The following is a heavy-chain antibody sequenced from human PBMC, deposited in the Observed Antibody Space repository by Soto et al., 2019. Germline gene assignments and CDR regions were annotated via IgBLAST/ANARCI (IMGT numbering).Heavy chain of an antibody. Sequence: SVKVSCKASGGTFSSYTISWVRQAPGQGLEWMGRIIPILGIANYAQKFQGRVTITADKSTSTAYMELSSLRSEDTALYCCARGPYSSSRYYYYMDVWGKGTTVTVSS. J-gene: IGHJ6*03. D-gene: IGHD6-6*01. CDR1: GGTFSSYT. CDR2: IIPILGIA. V-gene: IGHV1-69*02. CDR3: ARGPYSSSRYYYYMDV.